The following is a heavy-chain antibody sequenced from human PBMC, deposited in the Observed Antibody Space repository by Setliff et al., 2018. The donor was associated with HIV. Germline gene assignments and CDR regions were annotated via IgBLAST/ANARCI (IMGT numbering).Heavy chain of an antibody. D-gene: IGHD1-26*01. J-gene: IGHJ4*02. CDR1: GFTFSSYT. CDR2: IDGSSSTI. V-gene: IGHV3-48*04. CDR3: TRDNSESYYLAPGDY. Sequence: HPGGSLRLSCAASGFTFSSYTMNWVRQAPGKGLEWISYIDGSSSTIFYADSVKGRFTISRDNAKNSLHLQMNSLRAEDTAVYFCTRDNSESYYLAPGDYWGQGTLVTVSS.